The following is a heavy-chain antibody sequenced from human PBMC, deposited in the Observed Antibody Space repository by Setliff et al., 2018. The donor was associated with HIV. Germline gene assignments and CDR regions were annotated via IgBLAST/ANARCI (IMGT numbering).Heavy chain of an antibody. Sequence: PSETLSLTCTVSGGLINSHYWNWIRQAPGKGLEWIGCVYYRGGVTYNPSLSSRVTISVDTSKNQFSLSLSSVTAGDTAIYFCARTSRLHPFDYWGQGKLVTVS. D-gene: IGHD2-21*02. CDR1: GGLINSHY. V-gene: IGHV4-59*08. J-gene: IGHJ4*02. CDR2: VYYRGGV. CDR3: ARTSRLHPFDY.